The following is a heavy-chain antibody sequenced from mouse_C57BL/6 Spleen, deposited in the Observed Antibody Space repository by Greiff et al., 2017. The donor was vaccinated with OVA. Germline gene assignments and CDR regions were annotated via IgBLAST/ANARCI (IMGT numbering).Heavy chain of an antibody. Sequence: VQLQQSGAELMKPGASVKLSCKATGYTFTGYWIEWVKQRPGHGLEWIGEILPGDGSTNYNQKFKGKATFTADTSSNTAYKQRSRLTTEDSANYCSARKATVGANDDFDYWGQGTTLTVSS. D-gene: IGHD1-1*01. V-gene: IGHV1-9*01. J-gene: IGHJ2*01. CDR1: GYTFTGYW. CDR2: ILPGDGST. CDR3: ARKATVGANDDFDY.